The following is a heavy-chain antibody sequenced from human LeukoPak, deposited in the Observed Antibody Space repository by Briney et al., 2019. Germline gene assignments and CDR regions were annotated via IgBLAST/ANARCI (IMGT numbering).Heavy chain of an antibody. D-gene: IGHD6-13*01. V-gene: IGHV3-23*01. CDR1: EFTFSSYA. Sequence: PGGSLRLSCAASEFTFSSYAMQWVRQAPGKGLEWVSGISASGGSTWYADSVKGRFTISKDNSKNTLYLQMNSLRAEDTAVYYCATVSGYGNNWFNYFDYWGQGTLVTVSS. CDR2: ISASGGST. CDR3: ATVSGYGNNWFNYFDY. J-gene: IGHJ4*02.